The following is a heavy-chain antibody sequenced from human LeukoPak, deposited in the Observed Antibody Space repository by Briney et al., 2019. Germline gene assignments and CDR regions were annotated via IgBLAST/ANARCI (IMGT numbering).Heavy chain of an antibody. D-gene: IGHD6-19*01. V-gene: IGHV3-23*01. CDR1: GFTFSSYA. CDR3: ARDVEVAGIRDS. CDR2: ISGSGVST. J-gene: IGHJ4*02. Sequence: GGSLRLSCAASGFTFSSYAMTWVRQAPGKGLEWVSAISGSGVSTYYAESVKGRCTISRDNTDNSLYLQMNNLRADDTALYYCARDVEVAGIRDSWGQGTVVTVSS.